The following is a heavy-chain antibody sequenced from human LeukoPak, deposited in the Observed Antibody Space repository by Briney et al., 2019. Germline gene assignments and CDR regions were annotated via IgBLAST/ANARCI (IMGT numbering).Heavy chain of an antibody. Sequence: QAGGTLRLTCAASGFTFNNYWMSWVRQAPGKGLEWEANIKQDRREKYYMDSVKGRFTISRDNANNSLYLQMNSLRAEDTAVYYCARERAWHDAFDIWGQGTSVTVSS. V-gene: IGHV3-7*01. CDR3: ARERAWHDAFDI. CDR2: IKQDRREK. CDR1: GFTFNNYW. J-gene: IGHJ3*02.